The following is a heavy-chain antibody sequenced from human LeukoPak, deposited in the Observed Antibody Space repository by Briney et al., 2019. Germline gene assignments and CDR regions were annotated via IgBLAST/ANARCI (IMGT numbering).Heavy chain of an antibody. Sequence: PSETLSLTCAVSGGSISSSNWWSWVRQPPGKGLEWIGEIYHSGSTNYNPSLKSRVTISVDTSKNQFSLKLSSVTAADTAVYYCARGESPGPHYGGNSGFDYWGQGTLVTVSS. CDR1: GGSISSSNW. D-gene: IGHD4-23*01. J-gene: IGHJ4*02. CDR3: ARGESPGPHYGGNSGFDY. CDR2: IYHSGST. V-gene: IGHV4-4*02.